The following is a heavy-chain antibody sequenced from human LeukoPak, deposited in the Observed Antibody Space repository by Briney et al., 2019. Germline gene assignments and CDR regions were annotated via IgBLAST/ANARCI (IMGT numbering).Heavy chain of an antibody. CDR1: GYTFTGFL. CDR3: ARGISGSYYYYYMDV. J-gene: IGHJ6*03. CDR2: IKPDSGDT. V-gene: IGHV1-2*02. Sequence: ASVKVSCKASGYTFTGFLMHWVRQTPGRGREWGGWIKPDSGDTNYAQRFQGRVTMTRDTTISTAYMELSSLRSDDTAVFYCARGISGSYYYYYMDVWSKGTTVTVSS. D-gene: IGHD3-10*01.